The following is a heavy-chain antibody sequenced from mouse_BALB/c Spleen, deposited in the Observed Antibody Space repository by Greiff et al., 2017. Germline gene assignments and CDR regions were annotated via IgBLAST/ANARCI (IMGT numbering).Heavy chain of an antibody. CDR1: GFNIKDTY. V-gene: IGHV14-3*02. D-gene: IGHD4-1*01. Sequence: EVQLVESGAELVKPGASVKLSCTASGFNIKDTYMHWVKQRPEQGLEWIGRIDPANGNTKYDPKFQGKATITADTSSNTAYLQLSSLTSEDTAVYYCARGLGPWFAYWGQGTLVTVSA. J-gene: IGHJ3*01. CDR2: IDPANGNT. CDR3: ARGLGPWFAY.